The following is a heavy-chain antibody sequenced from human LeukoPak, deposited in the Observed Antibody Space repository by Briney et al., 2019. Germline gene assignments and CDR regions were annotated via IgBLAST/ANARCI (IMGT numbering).Heavy chain of an antibody. V-gene: IGHV4-34*01. J-gene: IGHJ4*02. CDR3: ARRYYYDF. Sequence: SETLSLTCAVSGGPFSGYFWSWIRQSSGKGREWIGEIHNSGTTNYNPSLNSRVTISEDTSKNQFYLNLSSVTAADTAVYYCARRYYYDFWGQGTLVTVSS. CDR2: IHNSGTT. CDR1: GGPFSGYF.